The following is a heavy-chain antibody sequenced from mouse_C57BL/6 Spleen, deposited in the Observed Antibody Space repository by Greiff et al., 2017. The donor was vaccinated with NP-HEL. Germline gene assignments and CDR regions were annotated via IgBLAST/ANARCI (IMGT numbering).Heavy chain of an antibody. D-gene: IGHD1-1*01. J-gene: IGHJ2*01. CDR3: ARVYLDFDY. V-gene: IGHV5-4*01. Sequence: EVQRVESGGGLVKPGGSLKLSCAASGFTFSSYAMSWVRQTPEKRLEWVATISDGGSYTYYPDNVKGRFTISRDNAKNNLYLQMSHLKSEDTAMYYCARVYLDFDYWGQGTTLTVSS. CDR1: GFTFSSYA. CDR2: ISDGGSYT.